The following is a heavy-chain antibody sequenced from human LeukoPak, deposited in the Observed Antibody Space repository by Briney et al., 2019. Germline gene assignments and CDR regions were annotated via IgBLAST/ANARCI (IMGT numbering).Heavy chain of an antibody. CDR3: AKAIPLSWGYCSGGSCPRAYYFDY. V-gene: IGHV3-23*01. CDR2: ISGSGGST. D-gene: IGHD2-15*01. J-gene: IGHJ4*02. Sequence: PGGSLRLSCAASGFTFSSYAMSWVRQAPGKGLEWVSAISGSGGSTYYADSVKGRFTISRDNSKNTLYLQMNSLRAEDTAVYYCAKAIPLSWGYCSGGSCPRAYYFDYWGQGTLVTVSS. CDR1: GFTFSSYA.